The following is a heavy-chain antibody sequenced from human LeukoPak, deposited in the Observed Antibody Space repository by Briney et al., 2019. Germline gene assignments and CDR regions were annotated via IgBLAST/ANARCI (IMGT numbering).Heavy chain of an antibody. CDR1: GFTFSSYA. Sequence: QAGGSLRLSCAASGFTFSSYAMHWVRQAPGKGLEWVAVMSYDGRNKYYADSVKGRFTVSRDNSKNTLYLQMNSLRVEDTAVYYCARDRGGNSNSTGYYYYYYMDVWGKGTTVTVSS. CDR2: MSYDGRNK. D-gene: IGHD1/OR15-1a*01. V-gene: IGHV3-30*04. J-gene: IGHJ6*03. CDR3: ARDRGGNSNSTGYYYYYYMDV.